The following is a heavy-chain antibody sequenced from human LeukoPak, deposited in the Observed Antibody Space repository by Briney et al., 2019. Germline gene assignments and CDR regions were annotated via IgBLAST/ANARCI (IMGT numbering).Heavy chain of an antibody. V-gene: IGHV3-74*01. CDR2: INSDGSST. J-gene: IGHJ6*04. Sequence: GGSLRLSCAASGFTFSSYWMHWVRQAPGKGLVWVSRINSDGSSTSYADSVKGRFTISRDNAKNTLYLQMNSLRAKDTAVYYCARTNYYYYYGMDVWGKGTTVTVSS. CDR1: GFTFSSYW. CDR3: ARTNYYYYYGMDV.